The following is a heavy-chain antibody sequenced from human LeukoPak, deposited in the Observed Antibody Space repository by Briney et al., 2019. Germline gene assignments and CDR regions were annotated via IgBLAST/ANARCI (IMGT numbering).Heavy chain of an antibody. J-gene: IGHJ4*02. V-gene: IGHV4-4*02. D-gene: IGHD2-15*01. CDR1: AGSISSSDW. CDR3: ARDPHCSGSGCPFDY. Sequence: PSETLSLTCAVSAGSISSSDWWSWVRQPPGKGLEWIGYIYQTESPKYNASLQSRVTISLDRSKNQFSLKVTSVTAADTAVYYCARDPHCSGSGCPFDYWGQGALVTVSS. CDR2: IYQTESP.